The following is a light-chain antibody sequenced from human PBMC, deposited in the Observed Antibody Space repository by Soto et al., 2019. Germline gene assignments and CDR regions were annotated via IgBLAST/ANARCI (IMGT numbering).Light chain of an antibody. CDR1: QSIDTY. V-gene: IGKV1-39*01. Sequence: IQMTQSPSSLSASVGERVTITCRASQSIDTYLNWYQLKPGKAPNLLIYAATRLHTGVPSRFSGSGSGTGFTLTISNLQPEDFATYYCQQVYSTPGTFGQGTKV. CDR3: QQVYSTPGT. CDR2: AAT. J-gene: IGKJ1*01.